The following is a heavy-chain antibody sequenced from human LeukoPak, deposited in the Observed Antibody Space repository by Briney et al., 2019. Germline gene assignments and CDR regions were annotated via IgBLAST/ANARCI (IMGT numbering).Heavy chain of an antibody. D-gene: IGHD1-26*01. J-gene: IGHJ3*02. CDR3: AKDQWARGADDAFDI. CDR2: IKEDGSET. CDR1: GFTFKKYW. V-gene: IGHV3-7*03. Sequence: GGSLRLSCAASGFTFKKYWMNWVRQVPGKGLECLANIKEDGSETYYADSVKGRFTISRDNSKNTLYLQVSSLRAEDTAVYYCAKDQWARGADDAFDIWGQGTMVTVSS.